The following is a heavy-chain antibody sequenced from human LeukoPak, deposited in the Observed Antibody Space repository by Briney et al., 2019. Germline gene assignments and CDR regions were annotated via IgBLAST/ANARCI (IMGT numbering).Heavy chain of an antibody. V-gene: IGHV3-30*02. D-gene: IGHD1-26*01. CDR2: IRNDGINK. Sequence: GSLRLSCVASGFTFITYGMHWVRQAPGKGLEWVTFIRNDGINKFYADFVKGRFTISRDISKNTLYLQMNSLRPEDTGLYYCVKDSGSWYFDYWGQGTLVTVSS. CDR1: GFTFITYG. CDR3: VKDSGSWYFDY. J-gene: IGHJ4*02.